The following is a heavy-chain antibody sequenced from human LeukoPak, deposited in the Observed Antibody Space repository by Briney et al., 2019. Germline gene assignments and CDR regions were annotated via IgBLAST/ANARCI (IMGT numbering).Heavy chain of an antibody. CDR3: AREIYGGNSGLDY. D-gene: IGHD4-23*01. V-gene: IGHV4-31*03. CDR2: IYYSGST. Sequence: PSETLSLTCTVSGGSISSGGYDWSWIRQHPGKGLEWIGYIYYSGSTYYNPSLKSRVTISVGTSKNQFSLKLSSVTAADAAVYYCAREIYGGNSGLDYWGQGTLVTVSS. J-gene: IGHJ4*02. CDR1: GGSISSGGYD.